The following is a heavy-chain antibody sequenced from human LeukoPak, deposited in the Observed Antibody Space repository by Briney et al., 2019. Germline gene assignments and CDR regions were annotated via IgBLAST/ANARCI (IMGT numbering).Heavy chain of an antibody. V-gene: IGHV3-9*01. D-gene: IGHD5-18*01. Sequence: QPGRSLRLSCAASGFTFDNYAMHWVRQAPGKGLEWVSGISWNSGTKIYGDSVKGRFTISRDNAKNSLFLQMDSLRPDDTALYFCARVDRRGYSYDYGTMDVWGKGTTVTVSS. CDR1: GFTFDNYA. CDR3: ARVDRRGYSYDYGTMDV. J-gene: IGHJ6*03. CDR2: ISWNSGTK.